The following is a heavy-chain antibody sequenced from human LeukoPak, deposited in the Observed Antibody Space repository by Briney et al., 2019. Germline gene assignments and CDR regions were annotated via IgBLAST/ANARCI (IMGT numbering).Heavy chain of an antibody. V-gene: IGHV3-33*08. J-gene: IGHJ6*02. CDR2: IWYDGSNK. CDR1: GFTFSSYG. Sequence: PGGSLRLSCAASGFTFSSYGKHWVRQAPGKGLEWVADIWYDGSNKYYADSVKGRFTISRDNSKNTLYLQMNSLRAEDTAVYYCTRDLMDYDVSTGLHHYYMDVWGQGTTVTVSS. D-gene: IGHD3-9*01. CDR3: TRDLMDYDVSTGLHHYYMDV.